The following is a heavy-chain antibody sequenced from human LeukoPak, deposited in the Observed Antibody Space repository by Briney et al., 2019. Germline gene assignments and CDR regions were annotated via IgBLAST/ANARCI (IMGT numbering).Heavy chain of an antibody. Sequence: ASVKVSFKASGYTFTGYYMHWVRQAPGQGLEWMGWVNPNSGGTNFAQKFQGRVTMTRDTSISTAYMELSRLRSDDTAVYFCARDRGYRSSSYPLDYWGQGTLVTVSS. CDR3: ARDRGYRSSSYPLDY. V-gene: IGHV1-2*02. J-gene: IGHJ4*02. D-gene: IGHD6-6*01. CDR1: GYTFTGYY. CDR2: VNPNSGGT.